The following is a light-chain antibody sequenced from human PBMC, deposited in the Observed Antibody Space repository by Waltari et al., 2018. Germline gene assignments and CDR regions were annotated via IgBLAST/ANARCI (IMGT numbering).Light chain of an antibody. Sequence: DIVMTQSPATLSVSPGESATLSCRASASVSSNLAWYQQKPGQAPRLLMYSGSTRATGIPARFSGSGSGREFTLTISSLQSEDFAVYYCQQYNTWPPYTFGQGTKLEIK. CDR3: QQYNTWPPYT. CDR1: ASVSSN. J-gene: IGKJ2*01. CDR2: SGS. V-gene: IGKV3-15*01.